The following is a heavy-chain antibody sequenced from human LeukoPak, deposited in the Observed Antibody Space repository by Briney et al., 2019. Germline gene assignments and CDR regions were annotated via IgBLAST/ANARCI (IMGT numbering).Heavy chain of an antibody. CDR1: GFTFSSYA. CDR3: AKRPKLDYGEYLDLGNWFDP. CDR2: ISGSGDST. J-gene: IGHJ5*02. D-gene: IGHD4-17*01. V-gene: IGHV3-23*01. Sequence: GGSLRLSCAASGFTFSSYAMSWVRQAPGKGLEWVSAISGSGDSTYYADSVKGRFTISRDNSKNTLYLQMNSLRAEDTAVYYCAKRPKLDYGEYLDLGNWFDPWGQGTLVTVSS.